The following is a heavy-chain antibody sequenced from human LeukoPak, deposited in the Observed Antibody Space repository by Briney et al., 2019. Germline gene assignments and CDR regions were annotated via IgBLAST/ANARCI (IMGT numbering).Heavy chain of an antibody. CDR3: AKAREFGELFY. D-gene: IGHD3-10*01. J-gene: IGHJ4*02. V-gene: IGHV3-53*01. CDR2: IYSGGST. CDR1: GFTVSSNY. Sequence: TGGSLRLSCAASGFTVSSNYMSWVRQAPGKGLEWVSVIYSGGSTYYADSVKGRFTISRDNSKNTLYLQMNSLRAEDTAVYYCAKAREFGELFYWGQGTLVTVSS.